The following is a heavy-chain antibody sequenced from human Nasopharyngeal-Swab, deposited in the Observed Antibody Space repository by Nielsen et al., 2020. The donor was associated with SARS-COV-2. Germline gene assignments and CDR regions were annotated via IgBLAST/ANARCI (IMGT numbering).Heavy chain of an antibody. Sequence: SETLSLTCTVSGGSISSGSYYWSWIRQPAGKGVEWIGRIFTSGSTNYNPSLKSRVTISVDTSKNQFSLKLSSVTAADTAVYYCARWGYSSTADYWGQGTLVTVSS. CDR2: IFTSGST. CDR3: ARWGYSSTADY. CDR1: GGSISSGSYY. V-gene: IGHV4-61*02. D-gene: IGHD6-13*01. J-gene: IGHJ4*02.